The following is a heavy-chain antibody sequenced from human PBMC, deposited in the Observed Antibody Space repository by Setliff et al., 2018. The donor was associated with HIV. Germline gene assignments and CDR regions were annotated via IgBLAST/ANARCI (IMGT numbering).Heavy chain of an antibody. Sequence: PGGSLRLSCAASGFTFDDYAMYWVRQAPGKGLEWVSLINWAGSRTFYAESVRGRFTISRDNSKNTLYLQMNSLRAEDTAVYYCARDDSNGNTDAFDIWGQGTTVTVSS. CDR3: ARDDSNGNTDAFDI. D-gene: IGHD5-18*01. CDR1: GFTFDDYA. J-gene: IGHJ3*02. V-gene: IGHV3-43D*04. CDR2: INWAGSRT.